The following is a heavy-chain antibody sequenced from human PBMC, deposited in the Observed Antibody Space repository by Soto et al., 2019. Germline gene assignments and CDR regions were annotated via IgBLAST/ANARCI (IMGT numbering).Heavy chain of an antibody. CDR2: INAGNGNT. V-gene: IGHV1-3*01. J-gene: IGHJ6*02. D-gene: IGHD3-9*01. CDR3: ARDPGYYDILTGYYDYYYYGMDV. Sequence: GASVTLSCKASVYTFTSYASHWVRQAPGQRLEWMGCINAGNGNTKYSQKFQGRVTITRDTSASTAYMELSSLRSEDTAVYYCARDPGYYDILTGYYDYYYYGMDVWGQGTTVTVSS. CDR1: VYTFTSYA.